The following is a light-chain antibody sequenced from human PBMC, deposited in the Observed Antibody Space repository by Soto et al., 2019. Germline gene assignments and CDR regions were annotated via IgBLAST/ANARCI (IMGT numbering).Light chain of an antibody. CDR2: EVS. CDR3: SLYTKSLNDYV. J-gene: IGLJ1*01. CDR1: SSDVGGYNY. Sequence: QSALTQPASVSGSPGQSITISCTGTSSDVGGYNYVSWYQQHPGKAPKLMIYEVSNRPSGVSNRFSGFKSGNTASLTISGLQAEDEADYFRSLYTKSLNDYVFGTGTKLTVL. V-gene: IGLV2-14*01.